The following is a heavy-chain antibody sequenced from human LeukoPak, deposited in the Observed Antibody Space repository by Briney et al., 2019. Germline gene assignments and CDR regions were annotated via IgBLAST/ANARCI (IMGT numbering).Heavy chain of an antibody. Sequence: SGGSLRLSCAASGFTFSSYAMHWVRQAPGKGLEWVAVISYDGSNKYYADSVKGRFTISRDNSKNTLYLQMNSLRAEDTAVYYCAKVAPDSSGYYYVSYYYMDVWGKGATVTVSS. D-gene: IGHD3-22*01. CDR2: ISYDGSNK. CDR1: GFTFSSYA. J-gene: IGHJ6*03. V-gene: IGHV3-30*04. CDR3: AKVAPDSSGYYYVSYYYMDV.